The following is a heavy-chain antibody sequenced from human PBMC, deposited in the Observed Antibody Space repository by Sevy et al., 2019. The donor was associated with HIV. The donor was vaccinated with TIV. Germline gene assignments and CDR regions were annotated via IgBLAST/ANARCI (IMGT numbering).Heavy chain of an antibody. CDR1: GFTFSDHY. CDR3: STHAGIAAAGRVFDY. Sequence: GGSLRLSCAASGFTFSDHYMEWVRQAPGKGLEWVGRTRNKADGYTTEYAASVKGRFTISRDDSENSLYRQMNSLKTVDTAVYYCSTHAGIAAAGRVFDYWGQGALVTVSS. D-gene: IGHD6-13*01. V-gene: IGHV3-72*01. J-gene: IGHJ4*02. CDR2: TRNKADGYTT.